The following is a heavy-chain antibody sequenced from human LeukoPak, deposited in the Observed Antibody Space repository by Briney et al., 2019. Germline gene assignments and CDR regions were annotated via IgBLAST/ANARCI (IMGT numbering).Heavy chain of an antibody. V-gene: IGHV4-39*01. CDR2: MYYSGST. D-gene: IGHD6-19*01. CDR3: ASTVGYSSGWYGY. Sequence: SETLSLTCTVSGGSITSSSYCWGWIRQPPGKGLEWIGSMYYSGSTYYNPSLKSRVTISVDTSKNQFSLKLSPVTAADTAVYYCASTVGYSSGWYGYWGQGTLVTVSS. J-gene: IGHJ4*02. CDR1: GGSITSSSYC.